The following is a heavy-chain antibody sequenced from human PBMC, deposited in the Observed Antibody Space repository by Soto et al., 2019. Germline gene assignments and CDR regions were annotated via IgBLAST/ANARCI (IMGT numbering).Heavy chain of an antibody. J-gene: IGHJ3*02. D-gene: IGHD5-18*01. V-gene: IGHV3-13*01. Sequence: GGSLRLSCAASGFTFSSYDMHWVRQATGKGLEWVSAIGTAGDTYYPGSVKGRFTISRENAKNTLYLQMNSLRAEDTAVYYCARDQDTAAFDIWGQGTMVTVSS. CDR3: ARDQDTAAFDI. CDR2: IGTAGDT. CDR1: GFTFSSYD.